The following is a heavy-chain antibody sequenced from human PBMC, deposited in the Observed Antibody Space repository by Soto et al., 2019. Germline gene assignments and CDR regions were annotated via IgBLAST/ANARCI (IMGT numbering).Heavy chain of an antibody. CDR3: AKRPASIITFDY. CDR1: GFTFSSYV. J-gene: IGHJ4*02. Sequence: PGGSLRLSCAASGFTFSSYVMSWVRQAPGKGLEWVSAISGSGGSTYYADSVKGRFTISRDNSKNMLFLQINSLRDDDSAVYYCAKRPASIITFDYWGQGTPVTVSS. D-gene: IGHD2-2*01. CDR2: ISGSGGST. V-gene: IGHV3-23*01.